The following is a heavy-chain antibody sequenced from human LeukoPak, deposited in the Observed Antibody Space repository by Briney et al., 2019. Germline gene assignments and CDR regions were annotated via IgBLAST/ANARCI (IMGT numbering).Heavy chain of an antibody. CDR1: GYTFTSYD. D-gene: IGHD3-10*01. CDR2: MNPNSGNT. CDR3: ARGRKVRGVIRWFDP. J-gene: IGHJ5*02. V-gene: IGHV1-8*01. Sequence: ASVKVSCKASGYTFTSYDINWVRQATGQGLEWMGWMNPNSGNTGYAQKFQGRVTMTRNTSISTAYMELSSLRSEDTAVYYCARGRKVRGVIRWFDPWGQGTPVTVSS.